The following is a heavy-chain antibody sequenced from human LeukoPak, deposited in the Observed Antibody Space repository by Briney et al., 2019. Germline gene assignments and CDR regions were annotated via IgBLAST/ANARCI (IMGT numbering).Heavy chain of an antibody. D-gene: IGHD6-13*01. CDR1: GYTFTSYG. Sequence: SVKVSCKASGYTFTSYGISWVRQAPGQGLEWMGGIIPIFGTANYAQKFQGRVTITADESTSIAYMELSSLRPEDTAVYYCARGQPYSSSWYWGDYWGQGTLVTVSS. CDR2: IIPIFGTA. J-gene: IGHJ4*02. V-gene: IGHV1-69*13. CDR3: ARGQPYSSSWYWGDY.